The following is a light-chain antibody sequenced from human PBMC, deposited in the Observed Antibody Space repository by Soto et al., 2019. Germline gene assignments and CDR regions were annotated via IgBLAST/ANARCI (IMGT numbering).Light chain of an antibody. CDR2: GAS. CDR3: QQYGRSLFT. V-gene: IGKV3-20*01. CDR1: QSVSSTY. J-gene: IGKJ2*01. Sequence: EIVLTQSPGTLSLSPGERATLSCRASQSVSSTYLAWYQQKPGQAPRLLIYGASSRATGIPARFSGSGSGTDFTLTISRLETEDFAVYYCQQYGRSLFTFGQGTKLEIK.